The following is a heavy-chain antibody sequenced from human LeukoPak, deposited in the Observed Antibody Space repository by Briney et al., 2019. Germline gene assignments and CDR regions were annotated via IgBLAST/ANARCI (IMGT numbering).Heavy chain of an antibody. V-gene: IGHV1-2*02. D-gene: IGHD2-2*01. CDR1: GYTFTVYY. CDR3: ARAPDIVVVFFDP. Sequence: ASVKVSCKTSGYTFTVYYLHWVRQAPGQGLEWMGWINPNSGGTNYAQKFQGRVTMTRDTSISTAYMELSRLRSDDTAVYYCARAPDIVVVFFDPWGQGTLVTVSS. CDR2: INPNSGGT. J-gene: IGHJ5*02.